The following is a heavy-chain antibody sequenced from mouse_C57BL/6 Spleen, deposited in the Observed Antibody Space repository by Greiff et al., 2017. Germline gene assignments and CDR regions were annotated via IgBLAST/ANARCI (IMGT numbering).Heavy chain of an antibody. CDR3: ARCYYYDGSSWYFDG. J-gene: IGHJ1*03. Sequence: QVQLQQPGTELVKPGASVKLSCKASGYTFTSYWMPWVTQRPGQGLAWIGNINPSNGGTHYNEKFKSKATLTVDKSSSTAYMQLSSLTSEDSAVYYCARCYYYDGSSWYFDGWGTGTTVTVSS. V-gene: IGHV1-53*01. CDR1: GYTFTSYW. D-gene: IGHD1-1*01. CDR2: INPSNGGT.